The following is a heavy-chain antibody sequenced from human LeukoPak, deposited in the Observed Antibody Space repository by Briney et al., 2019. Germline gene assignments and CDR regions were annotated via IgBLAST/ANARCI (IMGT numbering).Heavy chain of an antibody. Sequence: SETLSLTCTVSGGSISSYYWSWIRQPPGKGLEWIGYIYYSGSTNYNPSLKSRVTISVDTSKNQFSLKLSSVTAADTAVYYCARDRRGNYFDYWGQGTLVTVSP. CDR1: GGSISSYY. CDR3: ARDRRGNYFDY. V-gene: IGHV4-59*01. J-gene: IGHJ4*02. CDR2: IYYSGST. D-gene: IGHD3-16*01.